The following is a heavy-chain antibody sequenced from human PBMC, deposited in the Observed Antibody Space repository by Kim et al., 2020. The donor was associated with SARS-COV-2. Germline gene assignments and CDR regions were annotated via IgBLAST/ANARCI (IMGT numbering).Heavy chain of an antibody. Sequence: AAPVKGRFTISRDDSKNTLYLQMNSRKTEDTAVYYCATFGRWLRAPTIDYWGQGTLVTVSS. D-gene: IGHD5-12*01. CDR3: ATFGRWLRAPTIDY. J-gene: IGHJ4*02. V-gene: IGHV3-15*01.